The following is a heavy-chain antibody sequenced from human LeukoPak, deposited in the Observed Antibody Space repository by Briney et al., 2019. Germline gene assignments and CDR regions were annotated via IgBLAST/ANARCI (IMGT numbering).Heavy chain of an antibody. V-gene: IGHV3-73*01. CDR3: TRHPRDTAMVNYYGMDV. CDR2: IRSKANSYAT. CDR1: GFTFSGSA. D-gene: IGHD5-18*01. J-gene: IGHJ6*02. Sequence: GGSLRLSWAASGFTFSGSAMHWVRQASGKGLEWVGRIRSKANSYATAYAASVKGRFTISRDDSKNTAYLQMNSLKTEDTAVYYCTRHPRDTAMVNYYGMDVWGQGTTVTVSS.